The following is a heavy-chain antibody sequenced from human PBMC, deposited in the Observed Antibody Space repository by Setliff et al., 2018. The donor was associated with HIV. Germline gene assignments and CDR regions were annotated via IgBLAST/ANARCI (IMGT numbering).Heavy chain of an antibody. CDR1: GDSISSGSYY. V-gene: IGHV4-61*09. CDR2: IHTTGST. Sequence: SETMSLTCSVSGDSISSGSYYWSWIRLPAGKGLEWIGQIHTTGSTNYNPSLKSRVTISMDTSKNQFSLNLNSVTATDTAVYYCAKRTFGSGRLDPWGQGTLVTVSS. D-gene: IGHD3-16*01. J-gene: IGHJ5*02. CDR3: AKRTFGSGRLDP.